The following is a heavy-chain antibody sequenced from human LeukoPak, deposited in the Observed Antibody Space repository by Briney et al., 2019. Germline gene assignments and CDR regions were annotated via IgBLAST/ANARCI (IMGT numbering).Heavy chain of an antibody. CDR2: IYYSGST. J-gene: IGHJ4*02. V-gene: IGHV4-59*08. CDR1: GGCMSPYH. D-gene: IGHD6-19*01. CDR3: ARAVSGRFDY. Sequence: PSETLSLTCTVSGGCMSPYHWGWIRQPPGKGLEWTGYIYYSGSTNYNPSLNSRVTISVDTSKNQFSLRLSSVTAADTAIYYCARAVSGRFDYWGQGTLVTV.